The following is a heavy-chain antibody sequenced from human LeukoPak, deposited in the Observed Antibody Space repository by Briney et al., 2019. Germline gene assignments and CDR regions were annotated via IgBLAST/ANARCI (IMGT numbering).Heavy chain of an antibody. D-gene: IGHD3-22*01. V-gene: IGHV4-59*11. CDR1: GGSISSHY. CDR3: GATDSSGYSLGY. J-gene: IGHJ4*02. Sequence: SETLSLTCTVSGGSISSHYWSWIRQPPGKGLEWIGYIYYSGSTNYNPSLKSRVTISVDTSKNQFSLKLSSVTAADTAVYYCGATDSSGYSLGYWGQGTLVTVSS. CDR2: IYYSGST.